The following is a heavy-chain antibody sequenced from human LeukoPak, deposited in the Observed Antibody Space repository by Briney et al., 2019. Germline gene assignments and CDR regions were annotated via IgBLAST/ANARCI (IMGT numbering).Heavy chain of an antibody. D-gene: IGHD1-26*01. CDR3: ARDRPSYWELVHYYMDV. Sequence: MSSETLSLTCTVSSGSISSGTYYWSWIRQPAGKGLEWIGRIYSSGSTNYNPSLKSRVTISVDTSKNQFSLKLSSVTAADTAVYYCARDRPSYWELVHYYMDVWGKGTTVTVSS. CDR2: IYSSGST. J-gene: IGHJ6*03. CDR1: SGSISSGTYY. V-gene: IGHV4-61*02.